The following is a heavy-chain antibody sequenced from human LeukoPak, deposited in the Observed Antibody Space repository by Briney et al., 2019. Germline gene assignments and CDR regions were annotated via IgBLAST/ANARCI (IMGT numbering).Heavy chain of an antibody. J-gene: IGHJ4*02. Sequence: GGSLRLSCGASGFTFSNYWIHWVRQSPSKGLMWVSRINGEGIITDYADSVKGRFTISRDNAKNTVSLQMKSLRAEDTAVYYCARDIWGYSYDFWGQGTLVTVSS. D-gene: IGHD7-27*01. CDR2: INGEGIIT. CDR3: ARDIWGYSYDF. CDR1: GFTFSNYW. V-gene: IGHV3-74*01.